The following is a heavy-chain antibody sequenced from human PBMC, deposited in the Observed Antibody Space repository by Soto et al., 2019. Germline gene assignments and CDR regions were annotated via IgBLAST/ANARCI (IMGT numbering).Heavy chain of an antibody. Sequence: ASVKVSCKASGYTFTSDGITWVRQAPGQGLEWMGWITVNSGNTHYAQKLQGRVTMTTDTSTTTAYMELWSLRSDDTAVYYCARASIYGTYYYFDHWGQGTPVTVSS. J-gene: IGHJ4*02. CDR2: ITVNSGNT. CDR1: GYTFTSDG. D-gene: IGHD1-26*01. V-gene: IGHV1-18*04. CDR3: ARASIYGTYYYFDH.